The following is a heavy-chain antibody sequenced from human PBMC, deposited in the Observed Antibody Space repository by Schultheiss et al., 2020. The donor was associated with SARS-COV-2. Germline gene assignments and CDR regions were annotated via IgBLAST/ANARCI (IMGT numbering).Heavy chain of an antibody. J-gene: IGHJ6*02. CDR1: GFTFSSYG. D-gene: IGHD2-2*03. V-gene: IGHV3-30*03. CDR2: VSSDGNHK. CDR3: ALLDIVVVGYGMDV. Sequence: GGSLRLSCAASGFTFSSYGMHWVRQAPGKGLEWVAVVSSDGNHKYYADSVKGRFTISRDNAKNSLYLQMNSLRAEDTAVYYCALLDIVVVGYGMDVWGQGTTVTVSS.